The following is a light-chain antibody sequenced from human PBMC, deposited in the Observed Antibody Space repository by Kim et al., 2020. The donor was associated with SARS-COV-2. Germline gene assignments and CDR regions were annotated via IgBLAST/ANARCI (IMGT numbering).Light chain of an antibody. V-gene: IGKV4-1*01. CDR1: QSVLYSSNNKNY. CDR2: WAS. Sequence: DIVMTQSPDSLAVSLGERATINCKSSQSVLYSSNNKNYLAWYQQKPGQPPKLLIYWASIRESGVPDRFSGSGSGKDFTLTISSLQAEDVALYYCQQYDRTPWTFGQGTKVDIK. CDR3: QQYDRTPWT. J-gene: IGKJ1*01.